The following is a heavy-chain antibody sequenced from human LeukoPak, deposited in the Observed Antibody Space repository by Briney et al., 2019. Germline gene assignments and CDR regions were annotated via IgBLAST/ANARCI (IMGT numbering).Heavy chain of an antibody. CDR2: IYPGDSDT. Sequence: GESLKISCTGSGFSFTSYWIGWVRQMPGKGLEWMGIIYPGDSDTTYSPSFQGQVTMSADKSISTAFLQWSSLKASDTAMYYCARRGRDGYNYDAFDIWGQGTMVTVSS. J-gene: IGHJ3*02. D-gene: IGHD5-24*01. CDR3: ARRGRDGYNYDAFDI. CDR1: GFSFTSYW. V-gene: IGHV5-51*01.